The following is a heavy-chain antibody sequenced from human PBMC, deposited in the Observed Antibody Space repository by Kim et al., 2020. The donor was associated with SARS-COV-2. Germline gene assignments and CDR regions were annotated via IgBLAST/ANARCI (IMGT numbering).Heavy chain of an antibody. D-gene: IGHD6-13*01. CDR1: GYTFTSYA. CDR2: INAGNGNT. J-gene: IGHJ5*02. CDR3: ARDSDSSSWKGGPGWFDP. Sequence: ASVKVSCKASGYTFTSYAMHWVRQAPGQRLEWMGWINAGNGNTKYSQKFQGRVTITRDTSASTAYMELSSLRSEDTAVYYCARDSDSSSWKGGPGWFDPWGQGTLVTVSS. V-gene: IGHV1-3*01.